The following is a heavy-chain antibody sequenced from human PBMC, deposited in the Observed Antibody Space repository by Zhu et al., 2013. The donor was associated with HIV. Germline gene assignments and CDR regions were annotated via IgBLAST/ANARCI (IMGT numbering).Heavy chain of an antibody. CDR2: INPSGGST. CDR1: GYTFTTYY. V-gene: IGHV1-46*01. Sequence: QVQLVQSGAEVKNPGASVKVSCKASGYTFTTYYMHWVRQAPGQGLEWMGIINPSGGSTSYAQKFQGRVTMTRDTSTSTVYMELSSLRSEDTAVYYCARGERYSGSYPGAFDIWGQGTMVTVSS. CDR3: ARGERYSGSYPGAFDI. J-gene: IGHJ3*02. D-gene: IGHD1-26*01.